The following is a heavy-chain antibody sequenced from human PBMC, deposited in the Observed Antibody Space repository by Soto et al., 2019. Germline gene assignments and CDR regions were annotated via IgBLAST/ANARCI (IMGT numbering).Heavy chain of an antibody. CDR2: IKYDGSEK. CDR3: ASGLYSRGY. J-gene: IGHJ4*02. D-gene: IGHD3-16*01. CDR1: GFTFSSNW. V-gene: IGHV3-7*03. Sequence: EVQLVESGGGLVQPGGSLRLSCVVSGFTFSSNWMYWVRQAPGKGLEWLANIKYDGSEKYYGDSVKGRFAISRDNAKNSLYLQMNSLSVDDTAVYYCASGLYSRGYWGQGTLVTVSS.